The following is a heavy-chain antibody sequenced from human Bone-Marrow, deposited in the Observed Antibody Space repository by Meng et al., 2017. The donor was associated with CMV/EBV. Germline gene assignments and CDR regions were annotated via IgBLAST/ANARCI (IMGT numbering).Heavy chain of an antibody. J-gene: IGHJ6*02. CDR1: GFTFSSYG. CDR3: AKDDYDILTGYGINGMDV. V-gene: IGHV3-30*02. CDR2: IRYDGSNK. Sequence: GGSLRLSCAASGFTFSSYGMHWVRQAPGKGLEWVAFIRYDGSNKYYADSVKGRFTISRDNSKNTLYLQMNSLRAEDTAVYYCAKDDYDILTGYGINGMDVWGQGPTVTVSS. D-gene: IGHD3-9*01.